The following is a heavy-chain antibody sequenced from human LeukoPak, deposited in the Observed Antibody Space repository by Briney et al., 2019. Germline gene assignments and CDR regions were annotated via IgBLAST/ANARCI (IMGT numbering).Heavy chain of an antibody. D-gene: IGHD2-15*01. Sequence: GGSLRLSCAASGFTFSSYWMSWVRQTPGKGLEWVANINQDGSEKYYVDSVKGRFTISRDNAKNSLYLQMNSLRAEDTAVYYCAREGCSGGSCYHNWFDPWGQGTLVTVSS. J-gene: IGHJ5*02. CDR2: INQDGSEK. CDR3: AREGCSGGSCYHNWFDP. CDR1: GFTFSSYW. V-gene: IGHV3-7*01.